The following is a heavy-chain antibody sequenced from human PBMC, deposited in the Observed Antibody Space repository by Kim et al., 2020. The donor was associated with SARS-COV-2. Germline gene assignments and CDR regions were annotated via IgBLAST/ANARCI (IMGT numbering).Heavy chain of an antibody. V-gene: IGHV4-31*02. D-gene: IGHD2-15*01. J-gene: IGHJ4*02. CDR3: ARVKEGVVVVASDPGPFDY. Sequence: SRVTISVDTSKNQFSLKLRSVTAADTAVYYCARVKEGVVVVASDPGPFDYWGQGTLVTVSS.